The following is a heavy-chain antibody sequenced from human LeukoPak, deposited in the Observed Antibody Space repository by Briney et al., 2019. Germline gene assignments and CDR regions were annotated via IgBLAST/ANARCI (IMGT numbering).Heavy chain of an antibody. CDR2: IRYDGSNK. CDR1: GFTFSSYG. J-gene: IGHJ4*02. Sequence: GGSLRLSCAASGFTFSSYGMHWVRQAPGKGLEWVAFIRYDGSNKYYADSVKGRFTISRDNSKNTLYLQMNSLRAEDTAVYYCAKGPAGVLRYFDWLSIDYWGQGTLVTVSS. CDR3: AKGPAGVLRYFDWLSIDY. D-gene: IGHD3-9*01. V-gene: IGHV3-30*02.